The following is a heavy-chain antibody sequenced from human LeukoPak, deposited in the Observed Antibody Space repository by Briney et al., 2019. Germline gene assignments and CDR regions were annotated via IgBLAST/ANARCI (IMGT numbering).Heavy chain of an antibody. CDR3: ARGLSDWGGNDY. CDR2: ISGSGGST. J-gene: IGHJ4*02. Sequence: GGSLRLSCAASGFTFSSYAMSWARQAPGKGLEWVSAISGSGGSTYYADSVKGRFTISRDNSKNTLYLQMNSLRAEDTAVYYCARGLSDWGGNDYWGQGTLVTVSS. CDR1: GFTFSSYA. D-gene: IGHD3/OR15-3a*01. V-gene: IGHV3-23*01.